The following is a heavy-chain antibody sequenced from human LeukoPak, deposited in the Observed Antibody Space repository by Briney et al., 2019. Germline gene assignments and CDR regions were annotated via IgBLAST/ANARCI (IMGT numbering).Heavy chain of an antibody. CDR3: ARGRGDYDSSGYYAGAGY. CDR1: GYTFTSYD. V-gene: IGHV1-8*03. CDR2: MNPNSGNT. Sequence: GASVKVSCKASGYTFTSYDINWVRQATGQGLEWMGWMNPNSGNTGYAQKFQGRVTITRNTSISTAHMELSSLRSEDTAVYYCARGRGDYDSSGYYAGAGYWGQGTLVTVSS. J-gene: IGHJ4*02. D-gene: IGHD3-22*01.